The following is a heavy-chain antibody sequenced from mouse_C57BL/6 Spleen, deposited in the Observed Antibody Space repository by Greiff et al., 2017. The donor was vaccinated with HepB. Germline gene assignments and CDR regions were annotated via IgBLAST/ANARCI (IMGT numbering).Heavy chain of an antibody. J-gene: IGHJ4*01. D-gene: IGHD1-1*01. CDR1: GYTFTSYW. Sequence: VQLQQPGAELVKPGASVQLSCKASGYTFTSYWMQWVEQRPGQGLEWIGEIDPTDSFTNYNQKFKGKATLTVNNSSSTAYMQLSSLTSEDSAVYYCARWITTVVATRAMDYWGQGTSVTVSS. CDR2: IDPTDSFT. CDR3: ARWITTVVATRAMDY. V-gene: IGHV1-50*01.